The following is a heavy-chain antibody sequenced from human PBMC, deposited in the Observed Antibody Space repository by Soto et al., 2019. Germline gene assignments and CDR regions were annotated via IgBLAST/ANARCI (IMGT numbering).Heavy chain of an antibody. J-gene: IGHJ4*02. Sequence: QVQLVQSGAEVKKPGSSVKVSCKASGGTFSSYTISWVRQAPGQGLEWMGRIIPILGIANYAQKFQGRVTITADKSTSTAYMELSRLRSEDTAVYYCARILSSGWNGFFVYWGQGTLVTVSS. D-gene: IGHD6-19*01. CDR3: ARILSSGWNGFFVY. CDR1: GGTFSSYT. V-gene: IGHV1-69*02. CDR2: IIPILGIA.